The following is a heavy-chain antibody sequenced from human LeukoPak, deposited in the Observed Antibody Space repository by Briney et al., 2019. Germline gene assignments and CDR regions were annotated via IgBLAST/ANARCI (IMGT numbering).Heavy chain of an antibody. J-gene: IGHJ6*04. CDR2: ISWNSGII. D-gene: IGHD3-10*02. Sequence: GGSLRLSCAASGFTFHDYAMHWVRQAPGKGLEWVSGISWNSGIIVYADFVKGRFTISRDNAKNSLYLQMNSLRAEDTAVYYCAELGITMIGGVWGKGTTVTISS. CDR3: AELGITMIGGV. CDR1: GFTFHDYA. V-gene: IGHV3-9*01.